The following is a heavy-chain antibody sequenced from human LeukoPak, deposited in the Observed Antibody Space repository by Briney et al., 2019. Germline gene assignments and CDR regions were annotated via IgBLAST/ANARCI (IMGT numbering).Heavy chain of an antibody. Sequence: ASVKVSCKASGYTFTGYYMHWVRQAPGQGLEWMGWINPNSGGTNYAQKFQGRVTMTRNTSISTAYMELSSLRSEDTAVYYCARGRGYCSSTSCHASYYYGMDVWGQGTTVTVSS. CDR1: GYTFTGYY. D-gene: IGHD2-2*01. V-gene: IGHV1-2*02. J-gene: IGHJ6*02. CDR3: ARGRGYCSSTSCHASYYYGMDV. CDR2: INPNSGGT.